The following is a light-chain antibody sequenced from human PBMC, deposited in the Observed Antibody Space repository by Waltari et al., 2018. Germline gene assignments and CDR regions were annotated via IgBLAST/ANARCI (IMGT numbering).Light chain of an antibody. Sequence: QSALTQPASVSGSPGQSITFSCTGDSSDVGGYNYVSWYQQQPGKAPRLMIYDVSIRPSGVLNRFSGSKSGNTASLTISGLQAEDEADYYCSSYSRTSTLVVFGGGTKLAVL. CDR1: SSDVGGYNY. J-gene: IGLJ2*01. V-gene: IGLV2-14*03. CDR2: DVS. CDR3: SSYSRTSTLVV.